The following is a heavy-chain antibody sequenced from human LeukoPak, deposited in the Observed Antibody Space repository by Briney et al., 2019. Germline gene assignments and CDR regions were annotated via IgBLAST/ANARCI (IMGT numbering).Heavy chain of an antibody. CDR1: GGSISSRSYY. CDR3: ASFYCSGGSCYQYFSYYYMDV. J-gene: IGHJ6*03. CDR2: IYYSGST. Sequence: SETLSLTCTVSGGSISSRSYYWGWIRQPPGKGLEWIGSIYYSGSTYYNPSLQSRVTISVDASKNQFSLKLNSVTAADTAVYYCASFYCSGGSCYQYFSYYYMDVWGKGTTVTISS. V-gene: IGHV4-39*01. D-gene: IGHD2-15*01.